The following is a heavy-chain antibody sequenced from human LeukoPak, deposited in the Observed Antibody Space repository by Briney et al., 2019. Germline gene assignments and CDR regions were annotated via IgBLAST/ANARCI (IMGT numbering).Heavy chain of an antibody. D-gene: IGHD3-10*01. Sequence: ASETLSLTCTVSGGSISGSTYYWGWIRQPQGEGLEWIGSIYYSGSNYYNPSLKSRVTILVDPSKTPFSLKLRSVTAAHTALYYCASLTWLITAPNCFNPGGQGTLVTVSS. CDR2: IYYSGSN. CDR3: ASLTWLITAPNCFNP. CDR1: GGSISGSTYY. J-gene: IGHJ5*02. V-gene: IGHV4-39*01.